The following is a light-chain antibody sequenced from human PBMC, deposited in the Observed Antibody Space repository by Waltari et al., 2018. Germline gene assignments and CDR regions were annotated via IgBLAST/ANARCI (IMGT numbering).Light chain of an antibody. CDR2: ATS. CDR3: QQSCRTPPVT. V-gene: IGKV1-39*01. Sequence: DIQITQSPSSLSASVGDRVTITCRTSQSISGYLNWYQQKPGKAPKVLIYATSSLQSGVTSRLSGSGSGTDFTPTITSLQPEDFACYYCQQSCRTPPVTFGGGTKVELK. CDR1: QSISGY. J-gene: IGKJ4*01.